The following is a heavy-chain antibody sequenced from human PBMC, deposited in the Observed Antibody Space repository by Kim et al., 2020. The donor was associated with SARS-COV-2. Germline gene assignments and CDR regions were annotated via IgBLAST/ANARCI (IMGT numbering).Heavy chain of an antibody. J-gene: IGHJ4*02. CDR2: ISGSGGSA. D-gene: IGHD2-15*01. CDR1: GFTFSSYA. CDR3: AKDSILVGYCSVWDY. Sequence: GGSLRLSCAASGFTFSSYAMSWVRQAPGKGLEWVSAISGSGGSAYYADSVKGRFTISRDNSKNTLYLQMNSLRAEDTAVYYCAKDSILVGYCSVWDYWGQGTLVTVSS. V-gene: IGHV3-23*01.